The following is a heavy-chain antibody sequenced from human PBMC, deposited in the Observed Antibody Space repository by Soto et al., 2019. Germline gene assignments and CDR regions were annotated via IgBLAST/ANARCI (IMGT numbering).Heavy chain of an antibody. CDR3: ARREDNSGYAMPRNYHLDV. D-gene: IGHD5-12*01. CDR2: IKQDGSEK. Sequence: PGGSLRLSCAASGFTFSSYWMSWVRQAPGKGLEWVANIKQDGSEKYYVDSVKGRFTISRDNAKNSLYLQMNSLRAEDTAVYYCARREDNSGYAMPRNYHLDVWGKGTTVTVSS. CDR1: GFTFSSYW. V-gene: IGHV3-7*01. J-gene: IGHJ6*03.